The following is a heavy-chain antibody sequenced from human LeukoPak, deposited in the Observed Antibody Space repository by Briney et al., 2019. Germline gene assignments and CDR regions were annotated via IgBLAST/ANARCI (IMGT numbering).Heavy chain of an antibody. CDR1: GGSIRSDSYY. J-gene: IGHJ5*02. D-gene: IGHD6-6*01. Sequence: SETLSLTCTVSGGSIRSDSYYWGWIRQPPGKGLEWIGSIYYSGSTYYNPSLKSRVTISVDTSKNQFSLKLSSVTAADTAVYYCALGVMEQLGDVWFDPWGQGTQVTVSS. CDR2: IYYSGST. CDR3: ALGVMEQLGDVWFDP. V-gene: IGHV4-39*07.